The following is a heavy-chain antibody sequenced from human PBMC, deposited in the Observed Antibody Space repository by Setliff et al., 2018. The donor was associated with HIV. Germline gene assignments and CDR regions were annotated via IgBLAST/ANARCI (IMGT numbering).Heavy chain of an antibody. J-gene: IGHJ2*01. V-gene: IGHV3-21*01. CDR2: ISRDNFVR. D-gene: IGHD3-3*01. CDR3: AKRGANWRSWYFDL. CDR1: GFDFASFL. Sequence: GSLRLSCVVSGFDFASFLIHWVRQAPGKGLEWVASISRDNFVRFYADSVRGRFNVSRDNAQKSLFLQMNSLKADDTAFYYCAKRGANWRSWYFDLWGRGTLVTVSS.